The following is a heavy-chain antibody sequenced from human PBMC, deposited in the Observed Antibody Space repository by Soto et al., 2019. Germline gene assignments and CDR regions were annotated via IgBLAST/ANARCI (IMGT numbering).Heavy chain of an antibody. V-gene: IGHV3-30-3*01. CDR1: GCTFSSYA. CDR2: TSYAGGDT. CDR3: ARDLFPDSHGHYFDS. D-gene: IGHD2-8*01. J-gene: IGHJ4*02. Sequence: PVGSLRRSCAASGCTFSSYALYWVRQAPGKGLQWVAFTSYAGGDTYTADSVEGRFTISRDNSKDTLYLQMNSLRPEDTAIYYCARDLFPDSHGHYFDSWGQGTLVTVSS.